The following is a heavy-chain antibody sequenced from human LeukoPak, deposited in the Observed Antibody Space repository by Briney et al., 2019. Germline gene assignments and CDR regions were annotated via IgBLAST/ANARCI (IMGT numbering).Heavy chain of an antibody. CDR1: GYSFTSYW. J-gene: IGHJ6*02. D-gene: IGHD6-13*01. V-gene: IGHV5-51*01. Sequence: PGESLKISCKGSGYSFTSYWIGWVRQMPGKGLEWTGIIYPGDFDTRYSPSFQGQVTISADKFISTAYLQWSSLKASDTAMYYCARQGMAAAGIFGMDVWGQGTTVTVSS. CDR2: IYPGDFDT. CDR3: ARQGMAAAGIFGMDV.